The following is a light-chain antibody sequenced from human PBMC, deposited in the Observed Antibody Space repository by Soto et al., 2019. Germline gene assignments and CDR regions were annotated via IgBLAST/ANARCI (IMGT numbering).Light chain of an antibody. V-gene: IGKV1-12*02. J-gene: IGKJ1*01. CDR1: QSISSW. Sequence: IQMTQSPSSVSASIGDRVTITCRASQSISSWLAWYQQKPGKAPNLLIYAGSTLQSGVPSRFSGSGSGTDFTLTSSTLQPEDFATYYCQQANSFPSFGQGTKVEIK. CDR3: QQANSFPS. CDR2: AGS.